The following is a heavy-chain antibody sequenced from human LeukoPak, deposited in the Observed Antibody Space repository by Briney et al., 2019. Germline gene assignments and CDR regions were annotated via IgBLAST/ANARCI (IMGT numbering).Heavy chain of an antibody. J-gene: IGHJ4*02. V-gene: IGHV3-11*01. CDR3: ARYQGSVTVVTPSSLDY. CDR2: ISSIGSTI. D-gene: IGHD4-23*01. CDR1: GFTFSDYY. Sequence: GGSLSLSCAASGFTFSDYYMSWIRQAPGRGLEWVSYISSIGSTIYCAGSVKGGLTIPRDNAKNSLSLQMNSLRGEDTAVYYCARYQGSVTVVTPSSLDYWGQGTLVTVSS.